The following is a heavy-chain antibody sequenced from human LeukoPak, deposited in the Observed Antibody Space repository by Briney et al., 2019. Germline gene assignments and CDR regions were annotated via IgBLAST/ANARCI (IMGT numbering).Heavy chain of an antibody. CDR2: LSYDGSLK. V-gene: IGHV3-30*04. CDR3: ATSIERSTWGSHALDF. Sequence: GTSLSLSCTVSGFPFSDSGMHWVSQAPGKGPEWMAILSYDGSLKYYADSVKGRFTISRDNSKNTLYLQMNSLRVEDTAVYYCATSIERSTWGSHALDFWGQGTLVTVSS. CDR1: GFPFSDSG. D-gene: IGHD3-16*01. J-gene: IGHJ4*02.